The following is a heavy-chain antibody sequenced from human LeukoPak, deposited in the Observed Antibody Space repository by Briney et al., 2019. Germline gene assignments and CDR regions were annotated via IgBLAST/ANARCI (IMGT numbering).Heavy chain of an antibody. J-gene: IGHJ3*02. CDR1: GFTFSTYG. D-gene: IGHD3-3*01. CDR3: AREEIEVEWSTRGAFDI. V-gene: IGHV3-30*03. Sequence: GGSLRLSCAASGFTFSTYGMHWVRQAPGKGLEWVAVISYDGSNKYYVDSVKGRFTISRDNSKNTVFLQMNSLRAEDTAVYYCAREEIEVEWSTRGAFDIWGQGTMVTVSS. CDR2: ISYDGSNK.